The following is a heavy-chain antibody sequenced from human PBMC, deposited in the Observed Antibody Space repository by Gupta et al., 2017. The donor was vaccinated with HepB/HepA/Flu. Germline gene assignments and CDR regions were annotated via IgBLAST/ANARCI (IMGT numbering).Heavy chain of an antibody. Sequence: EVQLVESGGGLVQPGRSLRLSCTGSGFTFGDYAMSWVRQAPGKGLEWVGLIRSNRFRGTAEYAASAKGRFTISRDDSRSVAYLQMNSLKTEDTAVYYCTRDWADATDRGWSHYYGMDVWGQGTTVTVSS. V-gene: IGHV3-49*04. CDR2: IRSNRFRGTA. J-gene: IGHJ6*02. CDR1: GFTFGDYA. CDR3: TRDWADATDRGWSHYYGMDV. D-gene: IGHD2-15*01.